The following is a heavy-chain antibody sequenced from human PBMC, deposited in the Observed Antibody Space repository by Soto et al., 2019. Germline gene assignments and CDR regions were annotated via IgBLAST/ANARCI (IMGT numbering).Heavy chain of an antibody. CDR2: IIPIFGTA. CDR1: GGTFSSYA. J-gene: IGHJ6*02. Sequence: QVQLVQSGAEVKKPGSSVKVSCKASGGTFSSYAISWVRQAPGQGLEWMGGIIPIFGTANYAQKFQGRVTITADESTSTAYMELSSLRSEDTAAYYCAREGPLYCTNGVCYSDYYYGMDVWGQGTTVTVSS. V-gene: IGHV1-69*12. CDR3: AREGPLYCTNGVCYSDYYYGMDV. D-gene: IGHD2-8*01.